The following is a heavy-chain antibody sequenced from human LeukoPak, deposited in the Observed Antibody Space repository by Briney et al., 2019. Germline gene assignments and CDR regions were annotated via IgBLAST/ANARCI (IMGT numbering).Heavy chain of an antibody. CDR2: IRYDGSNK. CDR3: AKDPKFSGENYNWFDP. CDR1: GFTFSSYG. Sequence: GGSLRLSCAASGFTFSSYGMHWVRQAPGKGLEWVAFIRYDGSNKYYADSVKGRFTISRDNSKNTLYLQMNSLRAEDTAVYYCAKDPKFSGENYNWFDPWGQGTLVTVSS. D-gene: IGHD3-10*01. J-gene: IGHJ5*02. V-gene: IGHV3-30*02.